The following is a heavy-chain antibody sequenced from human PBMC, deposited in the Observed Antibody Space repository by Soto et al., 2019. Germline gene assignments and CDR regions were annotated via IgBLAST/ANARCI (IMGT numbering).Heavy chain of an antibody. J-gene: IGHJ1*01. CDR3: ARDSDYYDSSGYYHEYFQH. Sequence: EVQLVESGGGLVQPGGSLRLSCAASGFTFSSYSMNWVRQAPGKGLEWVSYISRSSSTTYYADSVKGRFTISRDNAKNSLYLQMNSLRAEDTAVYYCARDSDYYDSSGYYHEYFQHWGQGTLVTVSS. V-gene: IGHV3-48*01. CDR1: GFTFSSYS. D-gene: IGHD3-22*01. CDR2: ISRSSSTT.